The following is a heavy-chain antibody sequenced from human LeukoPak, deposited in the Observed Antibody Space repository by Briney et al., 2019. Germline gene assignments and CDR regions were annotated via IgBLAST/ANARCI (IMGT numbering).Heavy chain of an antibody. CDR3: ARVSGYCSSTSCLPFDY. D-gene: IGHD2-2*03. CDR2: MYHTGST. J-gene: IGHJ4*02. CDR1: GGSISSSSYY. V-gene: IGHV4-39*07. Sequence: PSETLSLTCTVPGGSISSSSYYWGWIRQPPGKGPEWIGSMYHTGSTYYNPSLKSRVTISVDTSKNQVSLKLSSVTAADTAVYYCARVSGYCSSTSCLPFDYWGQGTLVTVSS.